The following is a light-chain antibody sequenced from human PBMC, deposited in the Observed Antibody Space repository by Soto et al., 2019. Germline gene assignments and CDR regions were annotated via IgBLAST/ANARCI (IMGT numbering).Light chain of an antibody. CDR1: QSFTSN. CDR2: GAS. Sequence: EIVMTQSPATLSVSQGERATLSCRASQSFTSNLAWYQQKPGQAPRLLIYGASTRATGIPARFSGSGSGTEFTLTISSLQSEDFAVYYCQQYTYWRTFGQGTKVEVK. J-gene: IGKJ1*01. CDR3: QQYTYWRT. V-gene: IGKV3-15*01.